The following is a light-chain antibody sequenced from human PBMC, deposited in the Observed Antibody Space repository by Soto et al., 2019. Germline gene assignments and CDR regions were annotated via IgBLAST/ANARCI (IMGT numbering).Light chain of an antibody. CDR1: SSDVGSYNL. Sequence: QSALTQPASVSGSPGQSITISCTGTSSDVGSYNLVSWYQQHPGKAPKLMIYEVSKRPSGVSNRFSGSKSGNTASLTISGLQAEGEANYYCCSYVGSSTPWVFVTRTVVTVL. J-gene: IGLJ1*01. CDR2: EVS. V-gene: IGLV2-23*02. CDR3: CSYVGSSTPWV.